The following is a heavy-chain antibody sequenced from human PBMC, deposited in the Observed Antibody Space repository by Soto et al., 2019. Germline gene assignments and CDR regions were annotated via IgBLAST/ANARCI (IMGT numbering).Heavy chain of an antibody. CDR3: ARGTQYGSGSYYPYYFDY. J-gene: IGHJ4*02. CDR2: IYYSGST. V-gene: IGHV4-30-4*01. Sequence: QVQLQESGPGLVKPSQTLSLTCTVSGGSISSCDYYWSWIRQPPGKGLEGIGYIYYSGSTYYNPSLKSRVTISVDTSKNQCSLKLSSVTAADTAVYYCARGTQYGSGSYYPYYFDYWGQGTLVTVSS. D-gene: IGHD3-10*01. CDR1: GGSISSCDYY.